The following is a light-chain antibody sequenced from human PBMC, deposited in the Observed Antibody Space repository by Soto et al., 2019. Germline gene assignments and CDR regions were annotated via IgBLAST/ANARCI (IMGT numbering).Light chain of an antibody. J-gene: IGKJ1*01. CDR3: QQYESYPWS. CDR2: QAS. CDR1: QNIRTF. V-gene: IGKV1-5*03. Sequence: DIQITQSPSTLSASVGDRFTISCRASQNIRTFLAWYQHKPGKAPKLLIYQASSLENGVPSRFSGSGSGTEFTLTISSLQPDDFATYYCQQYESYPWSFGQGTKVEIK.